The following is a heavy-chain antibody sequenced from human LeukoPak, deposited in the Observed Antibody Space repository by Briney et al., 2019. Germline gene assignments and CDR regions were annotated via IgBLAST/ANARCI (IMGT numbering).Heavy chain of an antibody. D-gene: IGHD1-7*01. V-gene: IGHV3-23*01. CDR2: ISGSGGST. Sequence: GGSLRLSCAASGFTFSSYAMGWVRQAPGKGLEWVSVISGSGGSTYYADSVKGRFTISRDNSKNTLYLQMNSLRAEDTAVYYCAKDPRNYPYYFDYWGQGTLVTVSS. CDR3: AKDPRNYPYYFDY. J-gene: IGHJ4*02. CDR1: GFTFSSYA.